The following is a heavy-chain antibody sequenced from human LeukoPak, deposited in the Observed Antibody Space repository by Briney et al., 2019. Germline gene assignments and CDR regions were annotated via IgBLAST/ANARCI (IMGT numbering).Heavy chain of an antibody. V-gene: IGHV1-46*01. J-gene: IGHJ6*02. Sequence: ASVKVSCKASGYTFTSYYMHWVRQAPGQGLEWMGIINPSGGSTSYAQKFQGRVSMTRDTSTSTVYMDLSSLRSEDTAVYYCARALYYFGSGSYSGYYGMDVWGHGTTVTVSS. CDR2: INPSGGST. CDR1: GYTFTSYY. D-gene: IGHD3-10*01. CDR3: ARALYYFGSGSYSGYYGMDV.